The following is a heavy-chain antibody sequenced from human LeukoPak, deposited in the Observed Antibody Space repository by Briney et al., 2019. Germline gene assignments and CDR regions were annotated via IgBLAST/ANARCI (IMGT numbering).Heavy chain of an antibody. V-gene: IGHV4-59*01. J-gene: IGHJ6*04. CDR2: ISDTGST. CDR1: GGSIIDYH. D-gene: IGHD3-10*02. Sequence: PSETLSLTCTVSGGSIIDYHWSWIRQPPGKGLEWIGCISDTGSTKYNPSLKSRVTMSVDTSKKQFSLKRSSVTAADTAVYYCAREQDPMSLGDVWGKGTTVTVSS. CDR3: AREQDPMSLGDV.